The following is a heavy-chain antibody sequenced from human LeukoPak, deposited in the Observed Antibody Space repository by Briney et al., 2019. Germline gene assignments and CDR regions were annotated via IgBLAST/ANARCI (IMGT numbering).Heavy chain of an antibody. D-gene: IGHD3-3*01. Sequence: SETLSLTCTVSGGSISSYYWSWIRQPAGKGLEWIGRIYTSGSTNYNPSLKSRVTMSVDTSKNQFSLKLSSVTAADTAVYYCATVGTPSITIFGVVAKYYFDYWGQGTLVTVSS. CDR2: IYTSGST. V-gene: IGHV4-4*07. CDR1: GGSISSYY. CDR3: ATVGTPSITIFGVVAKYYFDY. J-gene: IGHJ4*02.